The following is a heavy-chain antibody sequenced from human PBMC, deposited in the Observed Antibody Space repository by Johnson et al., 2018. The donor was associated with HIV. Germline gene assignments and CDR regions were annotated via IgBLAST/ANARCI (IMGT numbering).Heavy chain of an antibody. V-gene: IGHV3-9*01. CDR3: ARDGPWLQSQRDAFDI. CDR2: ISWNSGSI. J-gene: IGHJ3*02. CDR1: GFTFDDYA. Sequence: VQLVESGGGLIQPGGSLRLSCAASGFTFDDYAMHWVRQAPGKGLEWVSGISWNSGSIGYADSVKGRFTISRDNAKNSLYLQMNSLRAEDTAVYYCARDGPWLQSQRDAFDIWGQGTMVTVSS. D-gene: IGHD5-24*01.